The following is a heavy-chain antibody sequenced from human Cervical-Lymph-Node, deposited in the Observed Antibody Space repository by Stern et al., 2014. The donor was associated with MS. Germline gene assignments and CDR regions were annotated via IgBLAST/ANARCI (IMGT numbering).Heavy chain of an antibody. CDR2: IYPGDSDT. V-gene: IGHV5-51*01. D-gene: IGHD5-12*01. CDR3: ARGNRGSQTAFDY. Sequence: DQLVQSGPEVKRPGESLKISCQASGYTFTSYWIGWVRQMPGKGLEWMGIIYPGDSDTRYSPSFQGQVTISADKSISTAYLQWSSLKASDTAMYYCARGNRGSQTAFDYWGQGTLVTVSS. CDR1: GYTFTSYW. J-gene: IGHJ4*02.